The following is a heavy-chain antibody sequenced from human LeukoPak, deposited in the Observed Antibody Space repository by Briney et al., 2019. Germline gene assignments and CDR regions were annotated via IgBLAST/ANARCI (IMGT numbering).Heavy chain of an antibody. V-gene: IGHV3-30*04. CDR1: GFTFSSYA. J-gene: IGHJ5*02. Sequence: GRSLRLSCAASGFTFSSYAMHWVRQAPGKGLEWVAVISYDGSNKYYADSVKGRFIISRDNSKNTLYLQMNSLRAEDTAVYYCARDRSGGSSHAPWFDPWGQGTLVTVSS. D-gene: IGHD6-19*01. CDR2: ISYDGSNK. CDR3: ARDRSGGSSHAPWFDP.